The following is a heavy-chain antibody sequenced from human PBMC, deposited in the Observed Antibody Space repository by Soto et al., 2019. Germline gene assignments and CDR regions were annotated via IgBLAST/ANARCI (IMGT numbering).Heavy chain of an antibody. CDR2: INHSGST. CDR3: ARVGISESYHYYYYYMDV. CDR1: GGSFSGYY. V-gene: IGHV4-34*01. J-gene: IGHJ6*03. Sequence: PSETLSLTCAVYGGSFSGYYWSWIRQPPGKGLEWIGEINHSGSTNYNPSLKSRVTISVDTSKNQLSLKLSSVTAADTAVYYCARVGISESYHYYYYYMDVWGKGTTVTVSS. D-gene: IGHD3-10*01.